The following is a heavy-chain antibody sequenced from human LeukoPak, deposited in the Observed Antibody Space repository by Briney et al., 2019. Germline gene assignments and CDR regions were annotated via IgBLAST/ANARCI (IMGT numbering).Heavy chain of an antibody. V-gene: IGHV3-7*03. CDR3: ARGGGLDV. CDR1: RFTFSNYA. Sequence: GGSLRPSCAASRFTFSNYAMHWARQAPGKGLEWVASINHNGNVNYYVDSVKGRFTISRDNAKNSLYLQMSNLRAEDTAVYFCARGGGLDVWGQGATVTVSS. J-gene: IGHJ6*02. D-gene: IGHD3-16*01. CDR2: INHNGNVN.